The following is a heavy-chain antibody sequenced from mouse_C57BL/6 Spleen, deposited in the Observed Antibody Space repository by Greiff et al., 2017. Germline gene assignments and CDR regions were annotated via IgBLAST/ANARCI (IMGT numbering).Heavy chain of an antibody. CDR2: IHPNSGST. J-gene: IGHJ1*03. V-gene: IGHV1-64*01. D-gene: IGHD2-4*01. CDR1: GYTFTSYW. Sequence: QVQLQQPGAELVKPGASVKLSCKASGYTFTSYWMHWVKQRPGQGLEWIGMIHPNSGSTNYNEKFKSKATLTVDKSSSTAYMQLSSLTSEDSAVYYCARNDYDVRGYFDVWGTGTTVTVSS. CDR3: ARNDYDVRGYFDV.